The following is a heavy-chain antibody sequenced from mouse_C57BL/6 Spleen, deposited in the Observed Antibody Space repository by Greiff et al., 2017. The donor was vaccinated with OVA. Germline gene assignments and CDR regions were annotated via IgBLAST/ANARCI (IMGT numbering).Heavy chain of an antibody. Sequence: QVQLKQSGAELVRPGASVTLSCKASGYTFTDYEMHWVKQTPVHGLEWIGAIDPETGGTAYNQKFKGKAILTADKSSSTAYMELRSLTSEDSAVYYCTRCDDYWGPGTTLTVSS. J-gene: IGHJ2*01. CDR3: TRCDDY. V-gene: IGHV1-15*01. CDR2: IDPETGGT. CDR1: GYTFTDYE.